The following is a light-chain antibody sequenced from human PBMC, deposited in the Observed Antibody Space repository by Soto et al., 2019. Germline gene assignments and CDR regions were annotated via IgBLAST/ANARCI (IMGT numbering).Light chain of an antibody. V-gene: IGLV1-44*01. J-gene: IGLJ1*01. CDR2: GSD. CDR3: AAWDDSLNGDV. Sequence: QSVLTQPPPASGTPGQRVTISCSGSSSNIGSKTVNWYQQLPGTAPKLLIYGSDQRPLGVPDRFSGSKSGTSASLAISGLQSEDEADYYCAAWDDSLNGDVFGTGTKVT. CDR1: SSNIGSKT.